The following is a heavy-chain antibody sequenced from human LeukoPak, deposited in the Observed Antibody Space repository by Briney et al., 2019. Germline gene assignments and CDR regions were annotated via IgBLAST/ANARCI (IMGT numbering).Heavy chain of an antibody. CDR1: GFTFSSYW. CDR3: ARVAEITRFDY. Sequence: GGSLRLSCAASGFTFSSYWMHWVHQAPGKGLVWVSRINSDGSITSYADSVKGRFTISRDNAKNTLYLQMNSLRAEDTAVYYCARVAEITRFDYWGQGTLVTVSS. D-gene: IGHD5-24*01. J-gene: IGHJ4*02. V-gene: IGHV3-74*01. CDR2: INSDGSIT.